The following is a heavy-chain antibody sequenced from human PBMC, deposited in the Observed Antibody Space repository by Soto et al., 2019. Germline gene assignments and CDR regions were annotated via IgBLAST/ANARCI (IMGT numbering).Heavy chain of an antibody. CDR1: GFTFSTYG. CDR3: ATGYRSGWYYFDY. D-gene: IGHD6-19*01. V-gene: IGHV3-30*03. CDR2: ISHDGSNK. J-gene: IGHJ4*02. Sequence: QVQLVESGGGVVQPGRALRLSCAASGFTFSTYGMHWVRQAPGKGLEWVAVISHDGSNKYYVDTVKGRFTISRDNYKNPLYLQMSSMKPEDTSVYYCATGYRSGWYYFDYWGQGTLVTVSS.